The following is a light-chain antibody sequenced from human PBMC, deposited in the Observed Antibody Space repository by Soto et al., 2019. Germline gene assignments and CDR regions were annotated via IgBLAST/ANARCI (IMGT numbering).Light chain of an antibody. V-gene: IGLV2-23*02. J-gene: IGLJ2*01. CDR2: EVN. CDR3: AVWDDSLNGVV. Sequence: QSVLTQPASVSGSPGQSITISCTGTSSDFGNYNLVSWYQQHPGKVPKLILFEVNKRPSGVSGRFSGSKSGNTASLTISGLQAEDEADYYCAVWDDSLNGVVFGGGTKLTVL. CDR1: SSDFGNYNL.